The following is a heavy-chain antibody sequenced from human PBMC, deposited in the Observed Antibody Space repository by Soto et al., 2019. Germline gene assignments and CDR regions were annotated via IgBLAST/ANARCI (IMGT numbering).Heavy chain of an antibody. V-gene: IGHV4-4*02. Sequence: PSETLSLTCAVSGGSISGSNWWTWVRQPPGKGLEWIAEIYHTGTANYNPSLKSRVAISVDKSRNQFSLRLTSVTAADTAGDDCASISGYHIDSWGQGTLVTVSS. CDR3: ASISGYHIDS. D-gene: IGHD3-22*01. CDR1: GGSISGSNW. CDR2: IYHTGTA. J-gene: IGHJ4*02.